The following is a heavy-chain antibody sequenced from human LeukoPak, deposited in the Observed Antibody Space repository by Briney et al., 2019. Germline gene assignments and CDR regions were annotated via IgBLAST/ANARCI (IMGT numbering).Heavy chain of an antibody. Sequence: SETLSLTCAVYGGSFSGYYWSWIRQPPGKGLEWVGEINHSGSTNYNPSLKSRVTISVDTSKNQFSLKLSSVTAADTAVYYCARQGRYYGSGSYYYYYYYMDVWGKGTTVTISS. V-gene: IGHV4-34*01. D-gene: IGHD3-10*01. CDR1: GGSFSGYY. J-gene: IGHJ6*03. CDR3: ARQGRYYGSGSYYYYYYYMDV. CDR2: INHSGST.